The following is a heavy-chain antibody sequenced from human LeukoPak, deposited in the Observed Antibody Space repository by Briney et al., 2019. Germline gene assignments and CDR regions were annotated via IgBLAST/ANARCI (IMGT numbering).Heavy chain of an antibody. D-gene: IGHD4-11*01. CDR2: IKTDASEK. J-gene: IGHJ1*01. V-gene: IGHV3-7*01. Sequence: AGGSLRLSCETSGFIFSNCWMTWVRQAPGKGLEWVANIKTDASEKYYADSVKGRFTISRDNAKMSLYLRMNSLRVEDTAVYYCATYSTRNAREFQSWGQGTLVTVSS. CDR1: GFIFSNCW. CDR3: ATYSTRNAREFQS.